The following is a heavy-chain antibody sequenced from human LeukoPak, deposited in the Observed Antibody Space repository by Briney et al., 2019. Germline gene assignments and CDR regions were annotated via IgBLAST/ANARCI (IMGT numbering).Heavy chain of an antibody. J-gene: IGHJ6*03. CDR3: ARDIRRYSYVSYFYYYYYMDV. CDR2: ISSNGGSK. Sequence: GGSLKLSCAASGFTFSSYAMHWVRQAPGKGLEYVSAISSNGGSKYYANSVKGRFTISRDNSKNTLYLQMGSLRAEDMAVYYCARDIRRYSYVSYFYYYYYMDVWGKGATGTVS. V-gene: IGHV3-64*01. CDR1: GFTFSSYA. D-gene: IGHD5-18*01.